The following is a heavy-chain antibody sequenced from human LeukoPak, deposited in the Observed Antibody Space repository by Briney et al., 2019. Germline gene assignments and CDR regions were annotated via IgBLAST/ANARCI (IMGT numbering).Heavy chain of an antibody. D-gene: IGHD3-3*01. V-gene: IGHV1-8*03. CDR3: ARGGYSMDFWSGYPPPFGYYYYYMDV. Sequence: GASVKVSCKASGYTFTSYDINWVRQATGQGLEWMGWMNPNSGDTGYAQKFQGRVTTTRNTSISTAYMELSSLRSEDTAVYYCARGGYSMDFWSGYPPPFGYYYYYMDVWGKGTTVTVSS. CDR2: MNPNSGDT. CDR1: GYTFTSYD. J-gene: IGHJ6*03.